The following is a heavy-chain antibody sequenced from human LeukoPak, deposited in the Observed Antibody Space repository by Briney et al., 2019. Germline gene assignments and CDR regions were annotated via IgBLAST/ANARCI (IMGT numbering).Heavy chain of an antibody. CDR3: ARGLRREQQLLRAFDY. CDR2: MNPNSGNT. J-gene: IGHJ4*02. CDR1: GYTFTNYD. D-gene: IGHD6-13*01. Sequence: ASVRVSCKASGYTFTNYDINWVRQASGQGLEWMGLMNPNSGNTGSAQKFQGRVTMTSNTSISTAYMELSSLRSEDTAVYYCARGLRREQQLLRAFDYWGQGTPVTVSS. V-gene: IGHV1-8*01.